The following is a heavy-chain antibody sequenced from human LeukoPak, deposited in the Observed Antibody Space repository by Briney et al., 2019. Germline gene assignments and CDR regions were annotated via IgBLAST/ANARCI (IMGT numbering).Heavy chain of an antibody. CDR1: GFTFSSYA. Sequence: GGSLRLSCAASGFTFSSYAMSWVRQAPGKGLEWVSAISGSGGSTYYADSVKGRFTISRDNSKNTLYLQMNSLRAEDTAVYYCAKEPDCSSTRCDLYYYYYYYMDGLGKGTTVTVSS. CDR2: ISGSGGST. J-gene: IGHJ6*03. V-gene: IGHV3-23*01. D-gene: IGHD2-2*01. CDR3: AKEPDCSSTRCDLYYYYYYYMDG.